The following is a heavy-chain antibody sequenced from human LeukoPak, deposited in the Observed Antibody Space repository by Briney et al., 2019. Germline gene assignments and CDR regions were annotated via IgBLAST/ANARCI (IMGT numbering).Heavy chain of an antibody. CDR1: GGSFSAYY. CDR2: INHGGNT. J-gene: IGHJ6*03. D-gene: IGHD3-10*01. Sequence: SETLSLTCAVYGGSFSAYYWTWVRQPPGKGLEWLGEINHGGNTRYNPSLKSRVTISVDTSKNQFSLRLTSVTAADTAVYYCARVFIGPLPKFLGRGVINYMDVWGKGTAVTVS. CDR3: ARVFIGPLPKFLGRGVINYMDV. V-gene: IGHV4-34*01.